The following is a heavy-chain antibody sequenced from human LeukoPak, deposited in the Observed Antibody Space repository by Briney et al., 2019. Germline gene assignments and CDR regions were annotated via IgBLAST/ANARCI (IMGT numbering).Heavy chain of an antibody. V-gene: IGHV3-30*04. CDR3: ARPSPPGDGYNPSDH. D-gene: IGHD5-24*01. CDR1: GFNFDNFA. CDR2: ISHDGRTK. Sequence: AGKSLTLSCVVSGFNFDNFAMHWVRQPLGKGLEWVAVISHDGRTKYYADSMKGRITISRDNSKNTLFLQMNNLRSEVTAVYFCARPSPPGDGYNPSDHWGQGTLVTVSS. J-gene: IGHJ4*02.